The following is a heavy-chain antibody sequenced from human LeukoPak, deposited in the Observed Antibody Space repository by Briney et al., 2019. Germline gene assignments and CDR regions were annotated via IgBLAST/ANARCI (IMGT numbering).Heavy chain of an antibody. J-gene: IGHJ5*02. Sequence: GASVKVSCKASGYTFTGYYMHWVRQAPGQGLEWMGWINPNSGGTNYAQKFQSRVTMTRDTSISTAYMELSRLRSDDTAVYYCAREEILKYYDSSGYYNWFDPWGQGTLVTVSS. V-gene: IGHV1-2*02. D-gene: IGHD3-22*01. CDR3: AREEILKYYDSSGYYNWFDP. CDR2: INPNSGGT. CDR1: GYTFTGYY.